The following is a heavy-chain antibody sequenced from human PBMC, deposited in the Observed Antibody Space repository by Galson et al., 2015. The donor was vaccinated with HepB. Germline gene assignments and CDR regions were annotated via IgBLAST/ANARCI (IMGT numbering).Heavy chain of an antibody. CDR2: IKEDGSVK. J-gene: IGHJ4*02. Sequence: LRLSCAASGFTFSSYWMTWVRQAPGKGLKWVANIKEDGSVKYHVDSVQGRFTISRDNAKNSLYLQMNSLRAEDTAVYYCAREPRAGAYYFDYWGQGTLVTVSS. CDR3: AREPRAGAYYFDY. D-gene: IGHD2-21*01. CDR1: GFTFSSYW. V-gene: IGHV3-7*03.